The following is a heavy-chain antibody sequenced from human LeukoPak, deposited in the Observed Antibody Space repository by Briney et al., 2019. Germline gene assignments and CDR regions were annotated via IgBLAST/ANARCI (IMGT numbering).Heavy chain of an antibody. V-gene: IGHV5-51*01. CDR1: GYSFSTYW. CDR3: ARLHNSYYDILTGYQSRYWYFDL. D-gene: IGHD3-9*01. Sequence: GESLKISCKGSGYSFSTYWIGWVRQMPGKGLEWMGIIYPGDSDTRYSPSFQGQVTISADKSISTAYLQWSSLKASDTAMYYCARLHNSYYDILTGYQSRYWYFDLWGRGTLVTVSS. CDR2: IYPGDSDT. J-gene: IGHJ2*01.